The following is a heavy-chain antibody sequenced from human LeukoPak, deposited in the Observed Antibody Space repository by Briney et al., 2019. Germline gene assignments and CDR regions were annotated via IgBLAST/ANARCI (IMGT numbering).Heavy chain of an antibody. V-gene: IGHV1-8*01. CDR1: GYTFTSYD. Sequence: ASEKVSCKASGYTFTSYDINWVRQATGQGLEWMGWMNPNSGNTGYAQKFQGRVTMTRNTSISTAYMELSSLRSEDTAVYYCARSWETQLGFDYWGQGTLVTVSS. D-gene: IGHD2-2*01. CDR2: MNPNSGNT. CDR3: ARSWETQLGFDY. J-gene: IGHJ4*02.